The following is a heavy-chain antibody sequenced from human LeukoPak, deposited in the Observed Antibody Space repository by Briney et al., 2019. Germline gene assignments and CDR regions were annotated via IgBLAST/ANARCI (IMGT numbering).Heavy chain of an antibody. J-gene: IGHJ4*02. Sequence: PGGSLRLSCAVSGFTFSHYAMSWVGQAPGTGLEWVGSLTDSGDATYYADSVKGRFTISRDNSKNTLYLQMNSLRAEDTAVYYCEREPPGGGFDYWGQGTLVTVSS. CDR2: LTDSGDAT. V-gene: IGHV3-23*01. CDR1: GFTFSHYA. D-gene: IGHD3-16*01. CDR3: EREPPGGGFDY.